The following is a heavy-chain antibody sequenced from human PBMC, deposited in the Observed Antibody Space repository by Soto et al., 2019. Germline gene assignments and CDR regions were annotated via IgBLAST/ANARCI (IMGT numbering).Heavy chain of an antibody. CDR1: GFTFSSYW. D-gene: IGHD6-13*01. CDR3: SRVSRGAAGGSS. CDR2: IKQDGSEK. J-gene: IGHJ4*02. Sequence: EVQLVESGGGLVQPGGSLRLSCVASGFTFSSYWMSWARQVPGRGLEWLAKIKQDGSEKNYVDSVRGRFTISRDNAKSSLFLEMSSLRADDTAVYFCSRVSRGAAGGSSGGQGTLVTVSS. V-gene: IGHV3-7*03.